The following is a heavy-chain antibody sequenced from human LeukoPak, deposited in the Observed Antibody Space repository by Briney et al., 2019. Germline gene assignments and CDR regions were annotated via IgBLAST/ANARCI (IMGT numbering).Heavy chain of an antibody. CDR1: GGSISSSDYY. CDR3: ARALNWNLSGMDV. Sequence: PSETLSLTCTVSGGSISSSDYYWAWIRQPPGKGLEWIGSIYYSGTTYHNPPLKSRVTISVDTSMNQFSLTLSSVTAADTAVYYCARALNWNLSGMDVWGQGTTVTVSS. V-gene: IGHV4-39*01. D-gene: IGHD1-7*01. CDR2: IYYSGTT. J-gene: IGHJ6*02.